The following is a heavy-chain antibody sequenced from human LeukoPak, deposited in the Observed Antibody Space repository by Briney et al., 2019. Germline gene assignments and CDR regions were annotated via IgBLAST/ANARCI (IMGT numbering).Heavy chain of an antibody. D-gene: IGHD3-10*01. CDR2: ISWNSGSI. J-gene: IGHJ4*02. CDR3: AKDVGMVRGAKVDY. V-gene: IGHV3-9*01. Sequence: GGSLRLSCAASGFTFSSYEMNWVRQAPGKGLEWVSGISWNSGSIGYADSVKGRFTISRDNAKNSLYLQMNSLRAEDTALYYCAKDVGMVRGAKVDYWGQGTLVTVSS. CDR1: GFTFSSYE.